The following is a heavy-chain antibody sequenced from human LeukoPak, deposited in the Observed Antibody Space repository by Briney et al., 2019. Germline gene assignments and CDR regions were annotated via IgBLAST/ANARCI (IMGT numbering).Heavy chain of an antibody. CDR1: GYTFPGYY. CDR3: ARGSALYYYYGMDV. J-gene: IGHJ6*02. Sequence: GASVKVSCKASGYTFPGYYMHWVRQAPGQGLEWMGWINPNSGATNYAQKFQGRVTMTRNTSISTAYMELSSLRSEDTAVYYCARGSALYYYYGMDVWGQGTTVTVSS. V-gene: IGHV1-2*02. CDR2: INPNSGAT.